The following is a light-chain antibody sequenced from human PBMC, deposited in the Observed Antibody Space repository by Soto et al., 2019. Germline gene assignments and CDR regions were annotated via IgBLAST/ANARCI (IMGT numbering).Light chain of an antibody. CDR2: QDS. J-gene: IGLJ1*01. CDR3: QAWDRSTGV. CDR1: KLGDKY. Sequence: SYELTQPPSVSVSPGQTASITCSGDKLGDKYVCWYHQKPGQSPVLVIYQDSKRPSGIPERFAGSNSGNTATLTISGTQPMDEADYYCQAWDRSTGVFGTGTKLTVL. V-gene: IGLV3-1*01.